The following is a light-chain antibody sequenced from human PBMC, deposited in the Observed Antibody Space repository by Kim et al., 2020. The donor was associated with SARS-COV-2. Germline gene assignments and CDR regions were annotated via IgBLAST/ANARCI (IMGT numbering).Light chain of an antibody. CDR2: GNS. V-gene: IGLV1-40*01. CDR1: SANIGAGYA. Sequence: QRVTTACPGSSANIGAGYAVHWYQQLPGAAPKLLIYGNSNRPSGVPDRFSGSKSGTSASLAITGLQAEDEADYYCQSYDSSLSGWVFGGGTKLTVL. J-gene: IGLJ3*02. CDR3: QSYDSSLSGWV.